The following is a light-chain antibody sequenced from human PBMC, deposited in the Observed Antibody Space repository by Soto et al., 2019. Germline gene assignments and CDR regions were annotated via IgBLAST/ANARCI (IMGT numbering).Light chain of an antibody. CDR2: EVT. CDR1: SSDIGVYNY. J-gene: IGLJ3*02. CDR3: SSYAGSKTWV. Sequence: QSVLTQPPSASGSPGQSVTISCTGTSSDIGVYNYVSWYQQYPGKAPKLIIYEVTKRPSGVPDRFSGSKSGNTASLTVSGLQTEDEAEFYCSSYAGSKTWVFGGGTKVTVL. V-gene: IGLV2-8*01.